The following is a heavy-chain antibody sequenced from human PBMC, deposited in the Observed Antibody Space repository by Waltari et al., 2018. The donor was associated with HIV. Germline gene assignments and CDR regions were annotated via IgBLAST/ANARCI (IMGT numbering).Heavy chain of an antibody. V-gene: IGHV5-51*03. J-gene: IGHJ4*02. CDR1: GCSFTSYW. CDR2: IYPGDSDT. CDR3: ATSRSTYYDTGGYFDY. Sequence: EVQLVQSGAEVKKPGESLKISCKASGCSFTSYWIGWVRQMPGKGLEWMGIIYPGDSDTRYSPSFQGQVTISADKSISTAYLQWSSLKASDTAMYYCATSRSTYYDTGGYFDYWGQGTLVTVSS. D-gene: IGHD3-22*01.